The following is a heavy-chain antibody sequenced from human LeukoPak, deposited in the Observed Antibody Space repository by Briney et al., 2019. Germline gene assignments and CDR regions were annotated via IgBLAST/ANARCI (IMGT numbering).Heavy chain of an antibody. D-gene: IGHD1-26*01. Sequence: EGSLRLSCAASGFTFSSYGMHWVRQAPGKGLEWVAVIWYDGSNKYYADSVKGRFTISRDNSKNTLYLQMNSLRAEDTAVYYCARDSGSYYAYFDYWGQGTLVTVSS. CDR1: GFTFSSYG. V-gene: IGHV3-33*01. CDR3: ARDSGSYYAYFDY. CDR2: IWYDGSNK. J-gene: IGHJ4*02.